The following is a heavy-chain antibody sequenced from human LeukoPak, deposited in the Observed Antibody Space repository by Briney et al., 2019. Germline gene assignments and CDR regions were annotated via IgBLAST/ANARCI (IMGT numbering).Heavy chain of an antibody. CDR3: VRGDSRDY. Sequence: GGSLRLSCAAAGFTFSDSTMNWVSQAPGKGLEWVSSISSSSSTMHYADSVKGRLTISRDNAKNSLYLQINSLRAEDTAVYYCVRGDSRDYWGQGTLVTVSS. CDR1: GFTFSDST. J-gene: IGHJ4*02. D-gene: IGHD6-13*01. CDR2: ISSSSSTM. V-gene: IGHV3-21*01.